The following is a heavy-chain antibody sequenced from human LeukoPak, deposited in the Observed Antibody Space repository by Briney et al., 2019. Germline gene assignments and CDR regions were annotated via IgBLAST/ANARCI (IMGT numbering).Heavy chain of an antibody. J-gene: IGHJ4*02. Sequence: ASVKVSCKASGYTFTSYGISWVRQAPGQGLEWMGWISAYNGNTNYAQKLQGRVTMTRDTSISTAYMELSRLRPDDTAVYYCAREYCTNGVCCFDYWGQGTLVTVSS. CDR3: AREYCTNGVCCFDY. D-gene: IGHD2-8*01. V-gene: IGHV1-18*01. CDR1: GYTFTSYG. CDR2: ISAYNGNT.